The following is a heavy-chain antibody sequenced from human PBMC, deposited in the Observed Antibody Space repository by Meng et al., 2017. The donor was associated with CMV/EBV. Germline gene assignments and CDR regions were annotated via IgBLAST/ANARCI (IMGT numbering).Heavy chain of an antibody. J-gene: IGHJ5*02. Sequence: KASGYTFTSCDISWVRQATGQGLEWMEWMNPNSGNTGYAQKFQGRVTMTRNTSISTAYMELSSLRSEDTAVYYCARGVIVGATGWFDPWGQGTLVTVSS. V-gene: IGHV1-8*01. D-gene: IGHD1-26*01. CDR2: MNPNSGNT. CDR1: GYTFTSCD. CDR3: ARGVIVGATGWFDP.